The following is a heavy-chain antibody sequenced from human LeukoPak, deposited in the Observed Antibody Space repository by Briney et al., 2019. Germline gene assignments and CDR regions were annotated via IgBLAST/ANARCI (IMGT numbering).Heavy chain of an antibody. CDR1: GFTFSDYY. Sequence: GGSLRLSCAASGFTFSDYYTSWIRQAPGKGLEWASYISSSGSTIYYADSVKGRFTISRDNAKNSLYLQMNSLRAEDTAVYYCARDPAYGAFDYWGQGTLVTVSS. CDR3: ARDPAYGAFDY. J-gene: IGHJ4*02. V-gene: IGHV3-11*01. D-gene: IGHD4-17*01. CDR2: ISSSGSTI.